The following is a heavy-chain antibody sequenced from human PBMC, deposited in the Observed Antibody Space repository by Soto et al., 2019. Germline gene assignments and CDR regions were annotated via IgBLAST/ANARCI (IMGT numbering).Heavy chain of an antibody. CDR2: VNDSGST. D-gene: IGHD1-26*01. CDR3: ATDSATSYFGMDV. J-gene: IGHJ6*02. Sequence: QVQLQQWGAGLLKPSETLSLTCAVYGGSFTGNYRSWIRQPPGKGLEWIGEVNDSGSTNFNPSLKSRVTISVDTSKKQFTLKLTSVTAADTAVYYCATDSATSYFGMDVWGLGTTVTVSS. CDR1: GGSFTGNY. V-gene: IGHV4-34*01.